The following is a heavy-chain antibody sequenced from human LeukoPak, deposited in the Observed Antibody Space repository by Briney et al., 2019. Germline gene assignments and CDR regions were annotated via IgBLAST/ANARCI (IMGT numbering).Heavy chain of an antibody. Sequence: GESLKISCQGSGYEFTNYWIGWVRQMPGKGLEWMGFIYPGDSDTKYSPSFQGQVTMSADRSNSIAYLQWSSLKASDTAIYYCARRGTFSEDFHHWGQGTLVTVSS. J-gene: IGHJ1*01. D-gene: IGHD2/OR15-2a*01. CDR1: GYEFTNYW. CDR2: IYPGDSDT. V-gene: IGHV5-51*01. CDR3: ARRGTFSEDFHH.